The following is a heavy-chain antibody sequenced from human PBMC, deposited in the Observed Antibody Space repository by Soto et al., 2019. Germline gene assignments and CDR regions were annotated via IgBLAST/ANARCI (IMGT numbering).Heavy chain of an antibody. Sequence: SVKVSCKASGGTFSSYAISWVRQAPGQGLEWMGGIIPIFGTANYAQKFQGRVTITADESTSTAYMELSSLRSEDTAVYYCARDPNRRGYSYGSVGYWFDPWGQGTLVTVSS. J-gene: IGHJ5*02. V-gene: IGHV1-69*13. CDR3: ARDPNRRGYSYGSVGYWFDP. D-gene: IGHD5-18*01. CDR1: GGTFSSYA. CDR2: IIPIFGTA.